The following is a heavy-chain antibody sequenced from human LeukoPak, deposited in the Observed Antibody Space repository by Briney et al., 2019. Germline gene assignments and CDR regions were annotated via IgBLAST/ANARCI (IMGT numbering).Heavy chain of an antibody. Sequence: SETLSLTCTVSGDSTSSGGYYWSWVRQHPGKGLEWIGHIYYSGSTNYNPSLKSRVTISVDTSKNQFSLKLSSVTAADTAVYYCARGAYYDILTGLPDYWGQGTLVTVSS. J-gene: IGHJ4*02. CDR2: IYYSGST. V-gene: IGHV4-61*08. CDR3: ARGAYYDILTGLPDY. CDR1: GDSTSSGGYY. D-gene: IGHD3-9*01.